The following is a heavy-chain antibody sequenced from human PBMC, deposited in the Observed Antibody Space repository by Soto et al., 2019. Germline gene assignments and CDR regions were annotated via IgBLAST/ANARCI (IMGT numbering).Heavy chain of an antibody. J-gene: IGHJ5*02. CDR1: GGTFSSYA. CDR2: IIPIFGTA. CDR3: ARSRYNWNEPTHSHWFDP. Sequence: QVQLVQSGAEVKKPGSSVKVSCKASGGTFSSYAISWVRQAPGQGLEWMGGIIPIFGTANYAQKFQGRVTITADESTSTAYMELSSLRSEDTAVYYCARSRYNWNEPTHSHWFDPWGQGTLVTVSS. V-gene: IGHV1-69*01. D-gene: IGHD1-1*01.